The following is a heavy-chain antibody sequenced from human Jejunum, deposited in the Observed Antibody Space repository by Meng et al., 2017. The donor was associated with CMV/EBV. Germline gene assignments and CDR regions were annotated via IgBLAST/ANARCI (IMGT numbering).Heavy chain of an antibody. CDR2: IPHSGTT. CDR1: FIRSYW. V-gene: IGHV4-59*01. CDR3: ARDSYHYGSSTYNWFDP. J-gene: IGHJ5*02. D-gene: IGHD3-10*01. Sequence: FIRSYWWSWIRQSPGKGLEWIGYIPHSGTTNRTPSLRSRAIMSVDTSNNQFSLKLTSVTAADTAVYYCARDSYHYGSSTYNWFDPWGQGILVTVSS.